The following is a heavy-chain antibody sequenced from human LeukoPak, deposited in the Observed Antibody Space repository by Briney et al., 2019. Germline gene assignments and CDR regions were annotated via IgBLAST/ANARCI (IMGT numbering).Heavy chain of an antibody. J-gene: IGHJ4*02. CDR3: AKAQGGATFEHFDY. V-gene: IGHV3-23*01. Sequence: TGGSLRLSCAASGFTVSSNYMSWVRQAPGKGLEWVSAISGSGGSTYYTDSVKGRFTISRDNSKNTLYLQMNSLRAEDTAVYYCAKAQGGATFEHFDYWGQGTLVTVSS. D-gene: IGHD1-26*01. CDR2: ISGSGGST. CDR1: GFTVSSNY.